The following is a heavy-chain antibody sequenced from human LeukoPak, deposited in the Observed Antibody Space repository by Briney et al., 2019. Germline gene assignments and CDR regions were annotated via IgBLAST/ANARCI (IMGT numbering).Heavy chain of an antibody. D-gene: IGHD1-20*01. J-gene: IGHJ4*02. CDR1: GFTFSSYS. CDR3: ARYLTGTFSREYFDY. V-gene: IGHV3-21*01. CDR2: ISSSSSYI. Sequence: GGSLRLSCAASGFTFSSYSMNWVRQAPGKGLEWVSSISSSSSYIYYADSVKGRFTISRDNAKNSLYLQMNSLRAEDTAVYYCARYLTGTFSREYFDYWGQGTLVTVSS.